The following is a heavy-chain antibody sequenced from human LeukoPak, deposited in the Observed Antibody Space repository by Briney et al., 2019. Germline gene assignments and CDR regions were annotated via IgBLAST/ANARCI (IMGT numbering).Heavy chain of an antibody. CDR3: ARDALFGSGRTHLDF. Sequence: GGSVRLSCVASASEFTFNRYWMSWVRQAPGKGLQWVANIKHDGGEAFYVDSVKGRFTISRDNARNLLSLQMNSLTIDDTGVYFCARDALFGSGRTHLDFWGQGTLGTVSP. D-gene: IGHD3-10*01. J-gene: IGHJ4*02. CDR2: IKHDGGEA. CDR1: EFTFNRYW. V-gene: IGHV3-7*04.